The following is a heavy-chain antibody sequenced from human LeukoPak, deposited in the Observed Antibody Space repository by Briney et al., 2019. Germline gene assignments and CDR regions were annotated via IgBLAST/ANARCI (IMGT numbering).Heavy chain of an antibody. CDR3: ARERSGWYRGAEKYYGMDV. CDR2: TYYGSKWYY. CDR1: GDSVSSNSAA. V-gene: IGHV6-1*01. D-gene: IGHD6-19*01. J-gene: IGHJ6*02. Sequence: SQTLSLTCAISGDSVSSNSAAWNWFRQSPSRGLEWLGRTYYGSKWYYDYAVSVRSRVAISPDTSKNQLSLNLNSVTPEDTAVYYCARERSGWYRGAEKYYGMDVWGQGTTVTVSS.